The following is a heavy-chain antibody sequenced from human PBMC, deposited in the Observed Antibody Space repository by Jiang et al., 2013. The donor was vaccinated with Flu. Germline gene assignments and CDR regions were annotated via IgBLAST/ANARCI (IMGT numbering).Heavy chain of an antibody. V-gene: IGHV4-59*01. CDR1: GGSISSYY. Sequence: TLSLTCTVSGGSISSYYWSWIRQPPGKGLEWIGYIYYSGSTNYNPSLKSRVTISVDTSKNQFSLKLSSVTAADTAVYYCAREVVTPWYFDYWGQGTLVTVSS. D-gene: IGHD4-23*01. CDR2: IYYSGST. J-gene: IGHJ4*02. CDR3: AREVVTPWYFDY.